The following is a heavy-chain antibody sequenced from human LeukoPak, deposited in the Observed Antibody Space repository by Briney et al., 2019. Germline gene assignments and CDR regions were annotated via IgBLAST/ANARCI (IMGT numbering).Heavy chain of an antibody. CDR3: ARDVGTDYYDSSGYPDY. D-gene: IGHD3-22*01. CDR1: GYTFTSYY. J-gene: IGHJ4*02. Sequence: ASVKVSCKASGYTFTSYYMHWVRQAPGQGLEWMGIINPSGGSTSYADSVKGRFTISRDNAKNTLYLQMNSLRAEDTAVYYCARDVGTDYYDSSGYPDYWGQGTLVTVSS. V-gene: IGHV1-46*04. CDR2: INPSGGST.